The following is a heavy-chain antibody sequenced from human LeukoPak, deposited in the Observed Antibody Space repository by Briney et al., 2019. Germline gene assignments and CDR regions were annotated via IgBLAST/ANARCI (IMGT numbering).Heavy chain of an antibody. D-gene: IGHD3-3*01. Sequence: TSETLSLTCTVSGGSITSYYWTWIRQPPGKGLEWIGYIYYSGTTNYNPSLKSRVTISVDTSKSQLSLKLSSVTAADTAVYYCARETIFGGVDPWGQGTLVTVSS. CDR2: IYYSGTT. V-gene: IGHV4-59*12. CDR3: ARETIFGGVDP. J-gene: IGHJ5*02. CDR1: GGSITSYY.